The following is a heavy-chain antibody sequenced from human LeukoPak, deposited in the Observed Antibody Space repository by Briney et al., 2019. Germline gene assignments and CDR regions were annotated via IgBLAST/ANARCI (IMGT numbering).Heavy chain of an antibody. J-gene: IGHJ4*02. CDR1: GVSISSSSYY. Sequence: SETLSLTCTVSGVSISSSSYYWGWIRQPPGKGLEWIGSIYYSGSTYYNPSLKSRVTISVDTSKNQFSLKLSSVTAADTAVYYCARRDGYYDYWGQGTLVTVSS. V-gene: IGHV4-39*01. CDR3: ARRDGYYDY. D-gene: IGHD4-17*01. CDR2: IYYSGST.